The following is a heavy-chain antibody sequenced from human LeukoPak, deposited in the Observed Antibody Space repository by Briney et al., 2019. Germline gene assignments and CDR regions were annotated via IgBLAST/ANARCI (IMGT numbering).Heavy chain of an antibody. D-gene: IGHD4/OR15-4a*01. Sequence: GGSLRLSCAASGFKFSSYSMKWVRQAPGKGLEWVSFISSSSSYIYYADSLKGRFTISRDNAKNSLYLQMNSLRAEDTAVYYCARVFGAGYSDYWGQGTLVTVSS. CDR3: ARVFGAGYSDY. CDR1: GFKFSSYS. V-gene: IGHV3-21*01. CDR2: ISSSSSYI. J-gene: IGHJ4*02.